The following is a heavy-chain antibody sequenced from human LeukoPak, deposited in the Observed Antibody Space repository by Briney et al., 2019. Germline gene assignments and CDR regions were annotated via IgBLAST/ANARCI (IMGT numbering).Heavy chain of an antibody. CDR2: ISGSGSTT. D-gene: IGHD1-26*01. Sequence: GGSLRLSCAASGLTFSTYAINWVRQAPGKGLEWVSGISGSGSTTYHADSVKGRFTISRDNSKNTVYLQMNSLRAEDTAIYYCAKGPQWELPHFDYWGQGTLVTVSS. J-gene: IGHJ4*02. CDR3: AKGPQWELPHFDY. V-gene: IGHV3-23*01. CDR1: GLTFSTYA.